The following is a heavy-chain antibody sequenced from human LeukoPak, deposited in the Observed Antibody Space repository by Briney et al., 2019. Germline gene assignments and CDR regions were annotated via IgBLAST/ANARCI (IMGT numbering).Heavy chain of an antibody. Sequence: GGSLRLSCAASGFTFSSYAMSWVRQAPGKGLEWVSAIIGSGGSTFYADSVKGRFTISRDNSKNTLYLQMNSLRAEDTAIYYCANSNRFDFWGQGTLVTVSS. V-gene: IGHV3-23*01. CDR3: ANSNRFDF. D-gene: IGHD2-2*01. J-gene: IGHJ4*02. CDR1: GFTFSSYA. CDR2: IIGSGGST.